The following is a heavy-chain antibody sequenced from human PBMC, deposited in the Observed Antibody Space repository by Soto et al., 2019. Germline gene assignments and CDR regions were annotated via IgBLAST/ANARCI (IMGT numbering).Heavy chain of an antibody. D-gene: IGHD1-26*01. CDR3: ARVYSGSYYYYYGMDV. CDR2: ISAYNGNT. J-gene: IGHJ6*02. CDR1: GYTFTSYG. Sequence: GASVKVSCKASGYTFTSYGISWVRQAPGQGLEWMGWISAYNGNTNYAQKLQGRVTMTTDTSTSTAYMELRSLRSDDTAVYYCARVYSGSYYYYYGMDVWGQGTTVTVSS. V-gene: IGHV1-18*01.